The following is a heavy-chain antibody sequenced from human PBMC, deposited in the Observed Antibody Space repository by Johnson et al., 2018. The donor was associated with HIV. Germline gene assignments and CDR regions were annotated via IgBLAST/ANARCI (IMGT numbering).Heavy chain of an antibody. Sequence: VQLVESGGGVVRPGGSLRLSCAASGFTFDDDAMSWVRQGPGKGLEWVSDITWNGGSTAYADSVKGRFTISRDNSKNTLYLQMNSLRADDTAVYYCAKDLRWEDAFDIWGQGTMVTVSS. CDR2: ITWNGGST. D-gene: IGHD1-26*01. J-gene: IGHJ3*02. V-gene: IGHV3-20*04. CDR3: AKDLRWEDAFDI. CDR1: GFTFDDDA.